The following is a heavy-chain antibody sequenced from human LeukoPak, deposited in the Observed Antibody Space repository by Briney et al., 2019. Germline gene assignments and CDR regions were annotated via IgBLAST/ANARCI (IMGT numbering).Heavy chain of an antibody. J-gene: IGHJ5*02. Sequence: GGSLRLSCAASGFTFSSFTMNWVRQAPGKGLEWVAYISSSSGTIYYTDSVKGRFTISRDNAKNSVFLQMSSLSGGDTAIYYCARDQGFRYFDPWGQGTLVTVSS. CDR2: ISSSSGTI. D-gene: IGHD3-16*02. V-gene: IGHV3-48*01. CDR1: GFTFSSFT. CDR3: ARDQGFRYFDP.